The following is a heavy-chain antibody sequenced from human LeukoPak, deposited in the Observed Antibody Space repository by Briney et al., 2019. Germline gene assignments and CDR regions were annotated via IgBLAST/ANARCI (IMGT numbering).Heavy chain of an antibody. J-gene: IGHJ4*02. D-gene: IGHD3-16*01. CDR3: GRAFPPLRTSSAGDL. CDR2: ISGLSTHI. Sequence: GGSLRLSCSAAGFTFSGYDMNWVRQAPGKGPEWVSSISGLSTHIYYGDSVKGRFSISRDNAKNSVYLQMNSLGVEDTAIYYCGRAFPPLRTSSAGDLWGQGILVTVSS. V-gene: IGHV3-21*01. CDR1: GFTFSGYD.